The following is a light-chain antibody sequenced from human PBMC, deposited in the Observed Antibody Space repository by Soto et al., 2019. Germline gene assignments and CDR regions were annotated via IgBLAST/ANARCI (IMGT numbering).Light chain of an antibody. J-gene: IGKJ2*01. CDR2: GTS. Sequence: ETVVTQSPVTLSLSPGEGATLSCRASQSVDSSYLAWYQQKPGQAPRLLIHGTSNRASGIPDRFSGSGSGTDFTLTIRRLEPEDFAVYYCQQYGNAPYTFGQVTTLEF. CDR1: QSVDSSY. CDR3: QQYGNAPYT. V-gene: IGKV3-20*01.